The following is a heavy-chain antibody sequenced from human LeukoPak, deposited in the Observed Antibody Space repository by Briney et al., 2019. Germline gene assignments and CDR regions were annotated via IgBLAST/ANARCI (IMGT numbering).Heavy chain of an antibody. D-gene: IGHD6-13*01. V-gene: IGHV3-30*18. CDR3: AKIQQLVIMDV. CDR2: ISYDGSNK. CDR1: GFTFSSYG. J-gene: IGHJ6*02. Sequence: GSLRLSCAASGFTFSSYGMHWVRQAPGKGLEWVAVISYDGSNKYYADSVKGRFTISRDNSKNTLYLQMNSLRAEDTAVYYCAKIQQLVIMDVWGQGTTVTVSS.